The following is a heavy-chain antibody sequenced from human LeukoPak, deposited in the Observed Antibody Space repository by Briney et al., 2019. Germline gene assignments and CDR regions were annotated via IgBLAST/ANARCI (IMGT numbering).Heavy chain of an antibody. D-gene: IGHD3-22*01. CDR2: IYYSGST. J-gene: IGHJ4*02. CDR1: GGSISSSSYY. Sequence: SETLSLTCTVSGGSISSSSYYWGWVRQPPGKGLEWIGTIYYSGSTYYNPSLKSRVTISVDTSKNQFSLKLSSVTAADTAVYYCARAANYNDSSGSYWTFFDYWGQGTLVTVSS. V-gene: IGHV4-39*07. CDR3: ARAANYNDSSGSYWTFFDY.